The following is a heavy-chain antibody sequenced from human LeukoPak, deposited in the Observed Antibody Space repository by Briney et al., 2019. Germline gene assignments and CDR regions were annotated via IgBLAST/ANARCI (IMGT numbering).Heavy chain of an antibody. D-gene: IGHD5-18*01. CDR1: GFTVSSNY. CDR3: ARDKKGRIQLWS. J-gene: IGHJ5*02. Sequence: QAGGSLRLSCAASGFTVSSNYMSWVRQAPGKGLEWVSVIYSGGSTYYADSVKGRFTISRDNSKNTLYLQMNSLRAEDTAVYYCARDKKGRIQLWSWGQGTLVAVSS. CDR2: IYSGGST. V-gene: IGHV3-66*01.